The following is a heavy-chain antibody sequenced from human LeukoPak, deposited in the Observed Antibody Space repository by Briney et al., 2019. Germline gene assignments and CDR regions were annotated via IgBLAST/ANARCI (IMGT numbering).Heavy chain of an antibody. D-gene: IGHD3-10*01. Sequence: ASVKVSCKASGYTFTGYYMHWVRQAPGHGLEWMGWINPNSDSTNYAQKCQGRVTMTRDTSISTAYMELSRLRSDDTAVYYCARDRLGGGNYNHFDYWGQGTLVTVSS. CDR3: ARDRLGGGNYNHFDY. CDR2: INPNSDST. CDR1: GYTFTGYY. J-gene: IGHJ4*02. V-gene: IGHV1-2*02.